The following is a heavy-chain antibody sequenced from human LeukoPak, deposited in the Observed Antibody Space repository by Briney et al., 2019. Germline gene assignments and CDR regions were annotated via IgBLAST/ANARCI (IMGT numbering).Heavy chain of an antibody. D-gene: IGHD1-26*01. CDR3: ARQESALVGATTYDY. V-gene: IGHV4-59*08. CDR1: GGSISSYY. Sequence: SETLSLTCTVSGGSISSYYWSWLRQPPGKGLEWIGYIYYSGSTNYNPSLKSRVTISVDTSKNQFSLKLSSVTAADTAVYYCARQESALVGATTYDYWGQGTLVTVSS. J-gene: IGHJ4*02. CDR2: IYYSGST.